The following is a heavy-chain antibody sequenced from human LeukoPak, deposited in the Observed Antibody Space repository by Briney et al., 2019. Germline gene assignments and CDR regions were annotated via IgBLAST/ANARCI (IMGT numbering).Heavy chain of an antibody. Sequence: ASVKVSCKASGYTFTSYGISWVRQAPGQGLEWMGWIGAYNGNTNYAQKLQGRVTMTTDTSTSTAYMELRSLRSDDTAVYYCARAVKVAGTSWFDPWGQGTLVTVSS. CDR1: GYTFTSYG. CDR2: IGAYNGNT. J-gene: IGHJ5*02. V-gene: IGHV1-18*01. CDR3: ARAVKVAGTSWFDP. D-gene: IGHD6-19*01.